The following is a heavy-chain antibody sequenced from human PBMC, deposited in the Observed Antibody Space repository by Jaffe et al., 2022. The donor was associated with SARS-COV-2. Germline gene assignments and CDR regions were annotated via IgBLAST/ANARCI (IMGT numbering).Heavy chain of an antibody. J-gene: IGHJ4*02. Sequence: EVQLLESGGGLVQPGGSLRLSCAASGFTFSSYAMSWVRQAPGKGLEWVSAISGSGGSTYYADSVKGRFTISRDNSKNTLYLQMNSLRAEDTAVYYCAKAPGAYSYGYDPYFDYWGQGTLVTVSS. CDR1: GFTFSSYA. V-gene: IGHV3-23*01. D-gene: IGHD5-18*01. CDR3: AKAPGAYSYGYDPYFDY. CDR2: ISGSGGST.